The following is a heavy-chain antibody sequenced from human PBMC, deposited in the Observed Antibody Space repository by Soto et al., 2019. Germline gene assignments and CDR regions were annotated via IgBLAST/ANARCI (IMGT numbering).Heavy chain of an antibody. CDR2: IWYDGSNK. D-gene: IGHD6-19*01. V-gene: IGHV3-33*01. Sequence: GGSLRLSCAASGFTFSSYGMHWVRQAPGKGLEWVAVIWYDGSNKYYADSVKGRFTISRDNSKNTLYLQMNSLRAEDTAVYYCARVGTEQQWLANSYYYYGMDVWGQGTTVTVSS. CDR1: GFTFSSYG. J-gene: IGHJ6*02. CDR3: ARVGTEQQWLANSYYYYGMDV.